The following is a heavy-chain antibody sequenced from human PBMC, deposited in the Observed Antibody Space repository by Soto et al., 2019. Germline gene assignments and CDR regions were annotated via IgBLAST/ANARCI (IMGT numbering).Heavy chain of an antibody. J-gene: IGHJ4*02. D-gene: IGHD4-17*01. CDR2: IIPIFGTA. CDR1: GGTFRSYA. V-gene: IGHV1-69*12. CDR3: ARDSTTSNRD. Sequence: QVQLVQSGAGWKKPGPSGKFSCKASGGTFRSYAISWVRKAPGQGLEWMGGIIPIFGTANYAQKFQGRVTITADESTSTAYMELSSLRSEDTAVYYCARDSTTSNRDWGQGTLVTVSS.